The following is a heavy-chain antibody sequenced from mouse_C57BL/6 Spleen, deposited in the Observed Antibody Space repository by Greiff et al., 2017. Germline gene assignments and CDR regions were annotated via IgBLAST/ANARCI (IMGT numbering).Heavy chain of an antibody. CDR1: GYTFTSYT. Sequence: VQLQQSGAELARPGASVKMSCKASGYTFTSYTMHWVKQRPGPGLEWIGYINPSSGYTKYNQQFKDKATLTADQSSSTTYMQLSSLTSEDCAVYYSAITVVARAMDYWGQGTSVTVSS. D-gene: IGHD1-1*01. J-gene: IGHJ4*01. V-gene: IGHV1-4*01. CDR3: AITVVARAMDY. CDR2: INPSSGYT.